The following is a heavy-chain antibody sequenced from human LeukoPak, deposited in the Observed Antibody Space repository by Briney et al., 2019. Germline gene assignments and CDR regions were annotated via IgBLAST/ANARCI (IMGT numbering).Heavy chain of an antibody. D-gene: IGHD3-22*01. CDR3: ARDHYYDKAFDI. CDR2: ISSSGSTI. J-gene: IGHJ3*02. V-gene: IGHV3-48*03. CDR1: GFTFSSYE. Sequence: AGGSLRLSCAASGFTFSSYEMNWVRQAPGKGLEWVSYISSSGSTIYYADSVKGRFTISRDNAKNSLYPQMNSLRAEDTAVYYCARDHYYDKAFDIWGQGTMVTVSS.